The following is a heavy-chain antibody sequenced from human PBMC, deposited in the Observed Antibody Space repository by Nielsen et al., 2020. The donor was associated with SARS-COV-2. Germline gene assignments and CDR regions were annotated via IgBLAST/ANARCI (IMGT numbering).Heavy chain of an antibody. J-gene: IGHJ6*02. CDR1: GFTFSSYS. V-gene: IGHV3-21*01. CDR3: ARVLVTTVTTRLRYYYYGMDV. CDR2: ISSSSSYI. Sequence: GESLKISCAASGFTFSSYSMNWVRQAPGKGLEWVSSISSSSSYIYYADSVKGRFTISRDNAKNPLYLQMNSLRAEDTAVYYCARVLVTTVTTRLRYYYYGMDVWGQGTTVTVSS. D-gene: IGHD4-17*01.